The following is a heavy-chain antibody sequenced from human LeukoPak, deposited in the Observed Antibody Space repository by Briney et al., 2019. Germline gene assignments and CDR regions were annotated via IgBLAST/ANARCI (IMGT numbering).Heavy chain of an antibody. J-gene: IGHJ3*01. Sequence: PSETLSLTCTVSGDSIISNIYWWDWVRLPPGKRLEWIGATFYTGRTFYHPSLKSRVTISVDTSKNQFSLDLNSATAADTADYYCARRRHSFDFYNVWGQGTRVLVSS. CDR2: TFYTGRT. CDR1: GDSIISNIYW. V-gene: IGHV4-39*01. D-gene: IGHD3/OR15-3a*01. CDR3: ARRRHSFDFYNV.